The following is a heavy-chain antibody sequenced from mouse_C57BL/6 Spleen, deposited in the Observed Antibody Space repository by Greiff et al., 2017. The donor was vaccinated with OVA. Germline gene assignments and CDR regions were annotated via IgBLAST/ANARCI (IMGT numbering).Heavy chain of an antibody. J-gene: IGHJ4*01. CDR2: IYPGSGST. CDR1: GYTFTSYW. CDR3: ARFITTVVAPMDY. Sequence: QVQLQQSGAELVKPGASVKMSCKASGYTFTSYWITWVKQRPGQGLEWIGDIYPGSGSTNYNEKFKSKATLTVDTSSSTAYMQLSSLTSEDSAVYYCARFITTVVAPMDYWGQGTSVTVSS. V-gene: IGHV1-55*01. D-gene: IGHD1-1*01.